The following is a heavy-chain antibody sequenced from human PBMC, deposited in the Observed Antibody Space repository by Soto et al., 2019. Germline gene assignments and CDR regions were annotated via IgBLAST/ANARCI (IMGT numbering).Heavy chain of an antibody. CDR3: ARRGSYYAFDI. CDR1: GGSISSSSYY. D-gene: IGHD1-26*01. J-gene: IGHJ3*02. CDR2: IYYSGST. Sequence: SETVSLTCTVSGGSISSSSYYWGWIRQPPGKGLEWIGSIYYSGSTYYNPSLKSRVTISVDTSKNQFSLRLSSVTAADTAVYYCARRGSYYAFDIWGQGTMVTVSS. V-gene: IGHV4-39*01.